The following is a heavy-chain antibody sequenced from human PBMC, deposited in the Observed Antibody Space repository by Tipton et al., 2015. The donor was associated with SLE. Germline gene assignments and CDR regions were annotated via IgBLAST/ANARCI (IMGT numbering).Heavy chain of an antibody. D-gene: IGHD5-12*01. Sequence: TLSLTCTVSGASITSGSYYWSWLRQPPGKGLEWIGEINHSGSTNYNPSLKSRVTISVDTSKNQISLKLSSVTAADTAVYYCARAIVTTIGDALDLWGQGTLVTVSS. CDR1: GASITSGSYY. V-gene: IGHV4-39*07. CDR2: INHSGST. CDR3: ARAIVTTIGDALDL. J-gene: IGHJ3*01.